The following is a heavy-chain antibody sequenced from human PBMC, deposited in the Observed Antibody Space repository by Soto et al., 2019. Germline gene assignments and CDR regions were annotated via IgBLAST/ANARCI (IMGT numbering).Heavy chain of an antibody. V-gene: IGHV3-21*01. CDR1: GFTFSSYS. J-gene: IGHJ4*02. D-gene: IGHD3-3*01. CDR3: AREGSGFTIFGVVISDFDY. Sequence: PGGSLRLSCAASGFTFSSYSMNWVRQAPGKGLEWVSSISSSSSYMYYADSVKGRFTISRDNAKNSLYLQMNSLRAEDTAVYYCAREGSGFTIFGVVISDFDYWGQGTLVTVSS. CDR2: ISSSSSYM.